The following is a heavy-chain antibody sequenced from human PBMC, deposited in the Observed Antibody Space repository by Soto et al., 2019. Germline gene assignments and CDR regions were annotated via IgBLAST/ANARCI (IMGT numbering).Heavy chain of an antibody. Sequence: QVQLVQSGAEVKKPGASVKVSCKVSGYTLTELSMHWVRQAPGKGLEWMAGYDPEDGETIYAQKFQGRVTMTEDTSTDTASMELSSLRSEDTAVYYCATAGVYGDASAGYFDYWGQGTLVTVSS. CDR1: GYTLTELS. V-gene: IGHV1-24*01. D-gene: IGHD4-17*01. CDR3: ATAGVYGDASAGYFDY. CDR2: YDPEDGET. J-gene: IGHJ4*02.